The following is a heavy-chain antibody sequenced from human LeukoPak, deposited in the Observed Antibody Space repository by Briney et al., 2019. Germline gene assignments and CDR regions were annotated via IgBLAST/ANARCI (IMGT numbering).Heavy chain of an antibody. CDR2: MFYTGST. D-gene: IGHD2-21*02. CDR1: GGSITTYW. V-gene: IGHV4-59*08. J-gene: IGHJ5*02. Sequence: PSETLSLTCTVSGGSITTYWWSWIRQPPGKGLEWIAYMFYTGSTNYNPSLKSRVTISVDTSKNQISLKLNSVTAADTAMYYCARHGDLLSPFQTWGQGTLVTVSS. CDR3: ARHGDLLSPFQT.